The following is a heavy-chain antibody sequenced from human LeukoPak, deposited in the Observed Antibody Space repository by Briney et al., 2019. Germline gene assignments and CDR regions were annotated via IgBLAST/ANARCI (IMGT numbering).Heavy chain of an antibody. CDR1: GVSISSGTYY. J-gene: IGHJ4*02. V-gene: IGHV4-61*02. CDR3: ASHTYYYGSGGFDY. CDR2: FYTSGST. Sequence: SETLSLTCTVAGVSISSGTYYWRWIRQPAGKGLEWIGRFYTSGSTNYNPSLKSRVTISVDTSKNHFSLKLSSVTAADTAVYYCASHTYYYGSGGFDYWGQGTLVTVSS. D-gene: IGHD3-10*01.